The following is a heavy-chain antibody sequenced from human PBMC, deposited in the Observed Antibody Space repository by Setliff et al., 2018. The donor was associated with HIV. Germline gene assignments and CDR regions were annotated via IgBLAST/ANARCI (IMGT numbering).Heavy chain of an antibody. V-gene: IGHV1-24*01. Sequence: GASVKVSCKVSGYTLTEVSIHWVRQAPGKGLEWMGGFDPEDDETVYAQKFQGRVTMTTDTSTSTAYMELRSLRSDDTAVYYCARDRVAFIAAAGTGECAFDIWGQGTMVTVSS. D-gene: IGHD6-13*01. CDR3: ARDRVAFIAAAGTGECAFDI. CDR2: FDPEDDET. J-gene: IGHJ3*02. CDR1: GYTLTEVS.